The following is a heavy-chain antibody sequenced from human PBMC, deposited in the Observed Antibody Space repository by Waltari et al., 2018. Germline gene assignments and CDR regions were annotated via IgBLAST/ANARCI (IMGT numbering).Heavy chain of an antibody. D-gene: IGHD3-22*01. CDR3: ATTGDSSGYGNFDY. V-gene: IGHV4-59*08. CDR1: GGSISSYY. CDR2: IYYSGIT. Sequence: QVQLQESGPGLVKPSETLSLTCTVSGGSISSYYWSWIRQPPGQGLECSGYIYYSGITNYNPSLKSRVTISVDTSKNQFSLKLSSVTAADTAVYYCATTGDSSGYGNFDYWGQGTLVTVSS. J-gene: IGHJ4*02.